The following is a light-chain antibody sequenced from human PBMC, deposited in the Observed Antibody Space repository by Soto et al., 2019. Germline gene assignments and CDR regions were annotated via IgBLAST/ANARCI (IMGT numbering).Light chain of an antibody. Sequence: EIVLTQSPGTLSLSPGETATLSCRASQTVNSDYLAWFQQRPGQAPRLLIFATSRRATDIPDRFSGSGSGTDFTIAIRRLEPEDFAVYYCHQFCYSPRTFGQGTKVE. V-gene: IGKV3-20*01. CDR2: ATS. J-gene: IGKJ1*01. CDR1: QTVNSDY. CDR3: HQFCYSPRT.